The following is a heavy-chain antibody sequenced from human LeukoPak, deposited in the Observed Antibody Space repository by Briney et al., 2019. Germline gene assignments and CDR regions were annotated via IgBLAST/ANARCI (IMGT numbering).Heavy chain of an antibody. Sequence: PGGSLRLSCAASGFTFSSYWMHWVRQAPGKGLVWVSRINSDGSSTSYADSVKGRFTISRDNAKNTLYLQMNSLRAEDTAVYYCARAGASYYDFWSGYYTYYYYYMDVWGKGTTVTVSS. V-gene: IGHV3-74*01. J-gene: IGHJ6*03. CDR3: ARAGASYYDFWSGYYTYYYYYMDV. CDR2: INSDGSST. D-gene: IGHD3-3*01. CDR1: GFTFSSYW.